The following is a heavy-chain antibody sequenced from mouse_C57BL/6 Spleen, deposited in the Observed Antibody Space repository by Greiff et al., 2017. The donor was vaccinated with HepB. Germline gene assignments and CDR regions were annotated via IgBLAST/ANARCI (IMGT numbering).Heavy chain of an antibody. J-gene: IGHJ1*03. V-gene: IGHV1-54*01. CDR3: ARSLYGYDGYWYFDV. CDR1: GYAFTNYL. Sequence: VQLQQSGAELVRPGTSVKVSCKASGYAFTNYLIEWVKQRPGQGLEWIGVINPGSGGTNYNEKFKGKATLTADKSSSTAYMQLSSLTSEDSAVYFCARSLYGYDGYWYFDVWGTGTTVTVSS. D-gene: IGHD2-2*01. CDR2: INPGSGGT.